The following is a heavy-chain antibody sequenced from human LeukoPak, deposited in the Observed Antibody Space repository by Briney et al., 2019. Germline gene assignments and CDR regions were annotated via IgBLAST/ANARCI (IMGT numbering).Heavy chain of an antibody. CDR3: ARRKRLYFDI. CDR2: IYYSGST. Sequence: SETLSLTCTVSGGSISSSSYYWGWIRQPPGKGLEWIGSIYYSGSTYYNPSLKSRVTISVDTSKNQFSLKLSSVTAADTAVYYCARRKRLYFDIWGQGTMVTVSS. J-gene: IGHJ3*02. V-gene: IGHV4-39*01. CDR1: GGSISSSSYY. D-gene: IGHD5/OR15-5a*01.